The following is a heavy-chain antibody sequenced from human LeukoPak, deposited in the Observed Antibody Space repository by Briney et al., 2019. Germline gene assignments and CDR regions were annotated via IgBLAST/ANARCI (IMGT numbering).Heavy chain of an antibody. J-gene: IGHJ4*02. Sequence: KSSETLSLTCAVYGGSFSGYYWSWIRQPPGKGLEWIGEINHSGSTNYNPSLKSRVTISVDTSKNQFSLKLSSVTAADTAVYYCASHYYDFWSGIDYWGQGTLVTVSS. CDR1: GGSFSGYY. D-gene: IGHD3-3*01. CDR2: INHSGST. V-gene: IGHV4-34*01. CDR3: ASHYYDFWSGIDY.